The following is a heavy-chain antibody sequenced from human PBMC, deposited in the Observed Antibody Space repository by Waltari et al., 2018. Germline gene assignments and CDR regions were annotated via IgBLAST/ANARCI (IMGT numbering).Heavy chain of an antibody. CDR3: VGWNDPINS. V-gene: IGHV3-7*01. D-gene: IGHD1-1*01. CDR1: GFTISRFW. CDR2: IGPDGSEK. J-gene: IGHJ4*02. Sequence: EAQLVQSGGGLVQPGGSLTLSCAASGFTISRFWMTWIRQAPGKGLQWVAHIGPDGSEKYYVDSVKGRFTISRDNAENSLLLQMSSLRVEDTALYYCVGWNDPINSWGQGTLVAVSS.